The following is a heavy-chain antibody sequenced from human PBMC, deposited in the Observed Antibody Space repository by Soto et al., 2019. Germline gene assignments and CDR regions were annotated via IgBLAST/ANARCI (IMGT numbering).Heavy chain of an antibody. CDR1: GGSISSGGYS. CDR2: IYHSGSH. D-gene: IGHD3-10*01. V-gene: IGHV4-30-2*01. J-gene: IGHJ3*02. CDR3: ARAGEECVGEGAFDI. Sequence: QLQLQESGSGLVNPSQTLSLTGAVVGGSISSGGYSWSWIRQPPGTGLERIGYIYHSGSHYYNPSLQSRVTISVDRSKNQFSLKLSSVNAADTAVYYCARAGEECVGEGAFDIWGQGTMVTVSS.